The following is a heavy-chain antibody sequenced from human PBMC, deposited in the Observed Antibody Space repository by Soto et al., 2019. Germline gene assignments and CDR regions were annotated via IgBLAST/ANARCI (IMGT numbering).Heavy chain of an antibody. CDR2: INHSGST. J-gene: IGHJ4*02. Sequence: SETLSLTCAVSGGSFSGYYWSWIRQPPGKGLEWIGEINHSGSTNYNPSLKSRVTISVDTSKNQFSLKLSSVTAADTAVYYCARGDWGSGFDYWGQGTLVTVSS. CDR1: GGSFSGYY. V-gene: IGHV4-34*01. CDR3: ARGDWGSGFDY. D-gene: IGHD7-27*01.